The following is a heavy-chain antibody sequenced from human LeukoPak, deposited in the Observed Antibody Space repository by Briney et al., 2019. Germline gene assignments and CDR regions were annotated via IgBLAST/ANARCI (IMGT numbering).Heavy chain of an antibody. Sequence: PGRSLRLSCAASGFTFDDYAMHWVRQAPGKGLEWVSGISWNSGSIGYADSVKGRFTISRDNAKNSLYLQMNSLRAEDTAVYYCAKVPLRTGLKYFDYWGQGTLVTVSS. CDR2: ISWNSGSI. D-gene: IGHD3/OR15-3a*01. V-gene: IGHV3-9*01. J-gene: IGHJ4*02. CDR1: GFTFDDYA. CDR3: AKVPLRTGLKYFDY.